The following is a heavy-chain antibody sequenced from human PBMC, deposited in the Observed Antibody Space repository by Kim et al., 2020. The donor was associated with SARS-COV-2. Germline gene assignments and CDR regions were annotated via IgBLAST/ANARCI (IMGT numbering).Heavy chain of an antibody. CDR1: GFIFGSFG. V-gene: IGHV3-49*04. Sequence: GGSLRLSCTASGFIFGSFGMSWVRQAPGKGLEWVGFIRSKAYGETTEYAASVKGRFSISRDDSQSIVYLQMNSLETEDTALYYCGRVYEGYTYGLTHDYWGQGTLVTVSS. D-gene: IGHD5-18*01. J-gene: IGHJ4*02. CDR2: IRSKAYGETT. CDR3: GRVYEGYTYGLTHDY.